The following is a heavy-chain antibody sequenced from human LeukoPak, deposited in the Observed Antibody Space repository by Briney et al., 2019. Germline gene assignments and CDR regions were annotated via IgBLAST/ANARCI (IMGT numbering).Heavy chain of an antibody. CDR1: GGSNNSYY. D-gene: IGHD6-6*01. J-gene: IGHJ4*02. V-gene: IGHV4-4*09. CDR2: IYTSGST. Sequence: PSETLSLSCTVSGGSNNSYYWSWIRQPPGKGLEWIGYIYTSGSTNYNPSLKSRVTISVDTSKNQFSLKLSSVTAADTAVYYCARSYSSSSYFDYWGQGTLVTVSS. CDR3: ARSYSSSSYFDY.